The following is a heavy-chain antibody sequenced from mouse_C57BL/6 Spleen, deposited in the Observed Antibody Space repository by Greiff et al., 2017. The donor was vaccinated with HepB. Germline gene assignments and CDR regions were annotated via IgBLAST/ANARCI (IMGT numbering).Heavy chain of an antibody. J-gene: IGHJ1*03. CDR1: GYTFTSYW. V-gene: IGHV1-72*01. CDR2: IDPNSGGT. D-gene: IGHD4-1*01. Sequence: QVHVKQSGAELVKPGASVKLSCKASGYTFTSYWMHWVKQRPGRGLEWIGRIDPNSGGTKYNEKFKSKATLTVDKPSSTAYLQLSSLTSEDSAVYYCARGGVGRRGYFDVWGTGTTVTVSS. CDR3: ARGGVGRRGYFDV.